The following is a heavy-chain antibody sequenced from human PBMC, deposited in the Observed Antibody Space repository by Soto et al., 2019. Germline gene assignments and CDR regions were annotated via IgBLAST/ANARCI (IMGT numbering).Heavy chain of an antibody. V-gene: IGHV3-48*02. CDR3: AREPTGSDESTFDY. J-gene: IGHJ4*02. Sequence: PGGSLRLSCAASGFSFGNYGMSWVRQAPGKGLEWVSYISSSSSTIYYADSVKGRFTISRDNAKNSLYLQMNSLRDEDTAVYYCAREPTGSDESTFDYWGQGTLVTVSS. D-gene: IGHD3-10*01. CDR2: ISSSSSTI. CDR1: GFSFGNYG.